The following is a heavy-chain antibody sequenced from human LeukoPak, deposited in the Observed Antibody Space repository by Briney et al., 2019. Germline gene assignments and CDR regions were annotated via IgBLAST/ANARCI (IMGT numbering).Heavy chain of an antibody. CDR1: GFTFSSYS. CDR3: ATRGYSGYDSKSSRAFDI. V-gene: IGHV3-21*01. Sequence: GGSLRVSCAASGFTFSSYSMNWVRQAPGKGLEWVSSISSSSSYIYYADSVKGRFTISRDNAKNSLYLQMNSLRAEDTAVYYCATRGYSGYDSKSSRAFDIWGQGTMVTVSS. D-gene: IGHD5-12*01. CDR2: ISSSSSYI. J-gene: IGHJ3*02.